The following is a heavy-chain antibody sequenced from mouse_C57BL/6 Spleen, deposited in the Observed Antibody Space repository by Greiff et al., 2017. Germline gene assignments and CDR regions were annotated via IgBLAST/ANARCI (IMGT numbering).Heavy chain of an antibody. D-gene: IGHD1-2*01. CDR1: GYTFTSYW. J-gene: IGHJ2*01. CDR2: INPGSGGT. CDR3: ARECEYGSYFAY. V-gene: IGHV1-55*01. Sequence: QVQLQQPGAELVKPGASVKMSCKASGYTFTSYWMTWVKQRPGQGLEWIGDINPGSGGTNYNEKFKSKATLTVDKSSSTAYMQLSSLTSEDSAVYYCARECEYGSYFAYWGQGTLLTVSA.